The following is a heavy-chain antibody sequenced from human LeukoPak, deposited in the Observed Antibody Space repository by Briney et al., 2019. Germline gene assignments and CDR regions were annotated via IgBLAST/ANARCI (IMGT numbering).Heavy chain of an antibody. CDR1: GFTFSNYW. CDR3: AREAVGGYDVYYYYYYMDV. Sequence: GGSLRLSCAASGFTFSNYWMSWVRQAPGKGLELVANIKQDGSQKYYVDSVKGRFTISRDNTKNSLYLQMNSLRAEDTAVYYCAREAVGGYDVYYYYYYMDVWGKGTTVTISS. V-gene: IGHV3-7*01. CDR2: IKQDGSQK. D-gene: IGHD5-12*01. J-gene: IGHJ6*03.